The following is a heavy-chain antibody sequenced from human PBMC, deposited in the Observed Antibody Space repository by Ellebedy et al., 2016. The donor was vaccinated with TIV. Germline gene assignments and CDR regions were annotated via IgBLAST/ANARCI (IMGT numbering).Heavy chain of an antibody. J-gene: IGHJ6*02. CDR2: ISYDGSNK. V-gene: IGHV3-30-3*01. CDR3: ARDQVRIDPNLRLGELSLYQYYYYGMDS. CDR1: GFTFSSYA. D-gene: IGHD3-16*02. Sequence: GESLKISXAASGFTFSSYAMHWVRQAPGKGLEWVAVISYDGSNKYYADSVKGRFTISRDNSKNTLYLQMNSLRAEDTAVYYCARDQVRIDPNLRLGELSLYQYYYYGMDSWGQGTTVTVSS.